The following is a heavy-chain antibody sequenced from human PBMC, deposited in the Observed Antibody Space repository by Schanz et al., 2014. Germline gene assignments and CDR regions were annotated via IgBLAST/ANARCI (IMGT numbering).Heavy chain of an antibody. CDR2: ISAYNGNT. CDR1: GGTFSSFG. Sequence: VQLEQSGAEVKKPGSSVKVSCKASGGTFSSFGINWVRQAPGQGLEWMGWISAYNGNTNYAQKLQGRVTMTTDTSTSTAYMELRSLRSDDTALYYCTRGGYSYALSAFDIWGQGTMVTVSS. V-gene: IGHV1-18*01. CDR3: TRGGYSYALSAFDI. D-gene: IGHD5-18*01. J-gene: IGHJ3*02.